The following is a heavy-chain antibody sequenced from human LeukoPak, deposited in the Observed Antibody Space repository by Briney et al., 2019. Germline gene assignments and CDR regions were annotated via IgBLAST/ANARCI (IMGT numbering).Heavy chain of an antibody. D-gene: IGHD2-8*02. CDR2: IKQDGSEK. CDR1: GFTFSSYW. J-gene: IGHJ4*02. CDR3: ARSGGGYSVGSGYFDY. Sequence: GGSLRLSCAASGFTFSSYWMSWVRQAPGKGLEWVANIKQDGSEKYYVDSVKGRFTISRDNAKNSLYLQMNSLRAEDTAVYYCARSGGGYSVGSGYFDYWGQGTLVTVSS. V-gene: IGHV3-7*01.